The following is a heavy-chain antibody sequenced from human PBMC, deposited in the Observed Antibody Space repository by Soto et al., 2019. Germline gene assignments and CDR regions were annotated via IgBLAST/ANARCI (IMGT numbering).Heavy chain of an antibody. J-gene: IGHJ6*03. CDR2: INPSGGST. CDR3: ARDLLWFGGSYYYYMDV. CDR1: GYTFTSYY. Sequence: SVKVSCKASGYTFTSYYMHWVRQAPGQGLEWMGIINPSGGSTSYAQKFQGRVTMTRDTSTSTVYMELSSLRSEDTAVYYCARDLLWFGGSYYYYMDVWGKGTTVTVSS. V-gene: IGHV1-46*03. D-gene: IGHD3-10*01.